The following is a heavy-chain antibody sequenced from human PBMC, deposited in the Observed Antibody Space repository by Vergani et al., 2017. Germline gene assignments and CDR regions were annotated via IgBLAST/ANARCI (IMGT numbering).Heavy chain of an antibody. J-gene: IGHJ4*02. CDR3: AKDNFKEGYCSSTSCYYHY. CDR1: GFTVSSNY. D-gene: IGHD2-2*01. V-gene: IGHV3-23*04. CDR2: ISGSGGST. Sequence: EVQLVESGGGLVQPGGSLRLSCAASGFTVSSNYMSWVRQAPGKGLEWVSAISGSGGSTYYADSVKGRFTISRDNSKNTLYLQMNSLRAEDTAVYYCAKDNFKEGYCSSTSCYYHYWGQGTLVTVSS.